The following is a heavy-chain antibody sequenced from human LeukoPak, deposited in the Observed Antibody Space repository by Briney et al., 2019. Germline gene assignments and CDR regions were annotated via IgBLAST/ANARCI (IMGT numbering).Heavy chain of an antibody. J-gene: IGHJ6*03. D-gene: IGHD3-3*01. CDR1: GGSISSGGYY. V-gene: IGHV4-61*08. CDR2: IFYSGST. Sequence: PSETLSLTCTVSGGSISSGGYYWSWIRQPPGKGLEWIGYIFYSGSTNYNPSLKSRVTISVDTSKNQFSLKLSSVTAADTAVYYCARSPGVVRGHMDVWGKGTTVTVSS. CDR3: ARSPGVVRGHMDV.